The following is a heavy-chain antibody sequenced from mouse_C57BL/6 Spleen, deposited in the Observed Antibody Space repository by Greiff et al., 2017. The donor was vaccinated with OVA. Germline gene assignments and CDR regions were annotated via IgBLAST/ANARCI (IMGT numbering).Heavy chain of an antibody. CDR1: GYTFTSYW. Sequence: QVQLQQSGTELVKPGASVKLSCKASGYTFTSYWMHWVKQRPGQGLEWIGNINPSNGGTNYNEKFNSKATLTVDKSSSTSYMQHSSLPSEDSAVSYCARNPEFITTVVDYAMDYWGQGTSVTVSS. CDR2: INPSNGGT. D-gene: IGHD1-1*01. CDR3: ARNPEFITTVVDYAMDY. V-gene: IGHV1-53*01. J-gene: IGHJ4*01.